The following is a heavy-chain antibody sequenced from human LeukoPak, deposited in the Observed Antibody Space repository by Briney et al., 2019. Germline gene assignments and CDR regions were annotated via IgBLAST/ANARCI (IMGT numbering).Heavy chain of an antibody. D-gene: IGHD6-19*01. CDR3: AKAAVAASYYYYYGVDV. CDR1: GGTFSSYT. CDR2: MNPNSGNT. V-gene: IGHV1-8*02. Sequence: ASVKVSCKASGGTFSSYTISWVRQAPGQGLEWMGWMNPNSGNTGYAQKFQGRVTMTRNTSISAANMELSSLRSEDTAVYYCAKAAVAASYYYYYGVDVWGQGTTVTVSS. J-gene: IGHJ6*02.